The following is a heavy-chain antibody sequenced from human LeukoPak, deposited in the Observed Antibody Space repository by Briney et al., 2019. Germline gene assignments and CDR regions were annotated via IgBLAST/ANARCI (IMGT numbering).Heavy chain of an antibody. J-gene: IGHJ4*02. CDR1: GFTFRTYW. Sequence: PGGSLRLSCAASGFTFRTYWMTWVCQAPGKGLEWVANIKQDGSEKNYVDFVKGRFTISRDNAKISLYLQVNSLRAEDTAVYYCARGPSRPVSDYWGQGTLVTVSS. D-gene: IGHD2-8*01. CDR3: ARGPSRPVSDY. CDR2: IKQDGSEK. V-gene: IGHV3-7*04.